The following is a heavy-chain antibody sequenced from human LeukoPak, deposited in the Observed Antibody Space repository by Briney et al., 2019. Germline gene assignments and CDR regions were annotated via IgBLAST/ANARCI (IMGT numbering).Heavy chain of an antibody. D-gene: IGHD2-2*02. CDR3: ARVPGPYTTSRFDY. J-gene: IGHJ4*02. V-gene: IGHV1-2*02. CDR2: IDPDSGGT. CDR1: GYTFTGYY. Sequence: ASVKVSCKTSGYTFTGYYLHWVRQAPGQGLEWMGRIDPDSGGTHYAQKFQVRVTVTRDASITTVYMELSGLTSDDTAVYYCARVPGPYTTSRFDYWGQGTLVTVSS.